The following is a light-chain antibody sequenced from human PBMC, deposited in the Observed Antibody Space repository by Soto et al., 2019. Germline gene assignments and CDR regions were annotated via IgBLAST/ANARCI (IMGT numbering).Light chain of an antibody. J-gene: IGKJ2*01. CDR1: QSVSTN. V-gene: IGKV3-11*01. Sequence: EIVLTQSPATLSLSPGERATLSCRASQSVSTNLAWYQQKPGQAPRVLIYDASDRATGIPARFSGSGSGTDFTLTISSLEPEDFAVSYCQQRGDWPLYAFGQGTKLEIK. CDR3: QQRGDWPLYA. CDR2: DAS.